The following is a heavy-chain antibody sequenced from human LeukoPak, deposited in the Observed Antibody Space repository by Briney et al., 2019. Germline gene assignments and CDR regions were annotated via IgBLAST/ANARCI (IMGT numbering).Heavy chain of an antibody. CDR2: ISDDGRHN. CDR3: ARVYLERLTAGYFDH. J-gene: IGHJ4*02. D-gene: IGHD2-8*01. V-gene: IGHV3-30*04. CDR1: GFTFSTYA. Sequence: GGSLRLSCAASGFTFSTYAMNWVRQAPGKGLEWVAVISDDGRHNYYADSVKGRFTISRDNSKSTLYLQMNSLRDDDSAAYFCARVYLERLTAGYFDHWGLGTQVTVSP.